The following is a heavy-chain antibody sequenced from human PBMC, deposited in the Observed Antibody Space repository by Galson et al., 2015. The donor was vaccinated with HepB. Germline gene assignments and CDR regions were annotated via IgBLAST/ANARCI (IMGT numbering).Heavy chain of an antibody. CDR3: AKVGIVVVISYYFDY. J-gene: IGHJ4*02. CDR2: ISGSGGST. Sequence: SLRLSCAASGFTFSSYAMSWVRQAPGKGLEWVSAISGSGGSTYYADSVKGRFTISRDNSKNTLYLQMNSLRAEDTAVYYCAKVGIVVVISYYFDYWGQGTLVTVSS. V-gene: IGHV3-23*01. CDR1: GFTFSSYA. D-gene: IGHD3-22*01.